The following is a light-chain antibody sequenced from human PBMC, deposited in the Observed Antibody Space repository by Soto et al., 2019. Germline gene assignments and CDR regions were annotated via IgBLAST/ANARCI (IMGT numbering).Light chain of an antibody. J-gene: IGLJ1*01. V-gene: IGLV2-8*01. CDR2: EVS. Sequence: QSALTQPPSASGSPGQSVTIACTGTSSDVGGYKYVSWYQQHPGKAPKLISYEVSKRPSGVPDRFSGSKSANTASLTVSGLQAEDEADYYCSSYSGSNTHVFGTGTKLTVL. CDR3: SSYSGSNTHV. CDR1: SSDVGGYKY.